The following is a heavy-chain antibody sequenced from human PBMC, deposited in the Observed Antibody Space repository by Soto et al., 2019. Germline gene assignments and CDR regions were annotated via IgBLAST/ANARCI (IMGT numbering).Heavy chain of an antibody. CDR2: MNPDGTVT. V-gene: IGHV3-74*03. J-gene: IGHJ4*02. CDR3: GRGYLTISRVIMYY. Sequence: EVKLEESGGVLVQPGGSLRLSCAATGFTFSSYWMHWVRHDPWKGLVWVSHMNPDGTVTKYADYVKGRFTSFRDNAKNTLYLHMNLVLAEDSAMDFCGRGYLTISRVIMYYRGQGILVTVSS. D-gene: IGHD3-3*01. CDR1: GFTFSSYW.